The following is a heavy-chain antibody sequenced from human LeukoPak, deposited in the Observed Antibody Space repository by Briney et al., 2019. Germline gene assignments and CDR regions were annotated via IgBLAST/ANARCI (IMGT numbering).Heavy chain of an antibody. CDR3: ARALSSGLDY. V-gene: IGHV3-21*01. CDR1: GFTFSSYS. Sequence: GGSLRLSCAASGFTFSSYSMNWVRQAPGKGLEWVSSISSSSSYIYYADSVKGRFTISRDNAKNSLYLQMNSLRGEDTAVYYCARALSSGLDYWGQGTLVTVSS. J-gene: IGHJ4*02. D-gene: IGHD6-19*01. CDR2: ISSSSSYI.